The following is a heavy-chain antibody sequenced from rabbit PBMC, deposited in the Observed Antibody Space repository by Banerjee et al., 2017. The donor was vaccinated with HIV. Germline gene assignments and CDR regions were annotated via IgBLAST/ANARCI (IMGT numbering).Heavy chain of an antibody. CDR3: ARDTGGAGYGL. D-gene: IGHD6-1*01. J-gene: IGHJ4*01. CDR1: GIDFSSSYW. V-gene: IGHV1S45*01. Sequence: QEQLVESGGGLVKPGGTLTLTCKASGIDFSSSYWICWVRQAPGKGLEWIACIYAGSSGSTYYASWAKGRFTISKTSSTTVTLQMTSLTAADTATYFCARDTGGAGYGLWGPGTLVTVS. CDR2: IYAGSSGST.